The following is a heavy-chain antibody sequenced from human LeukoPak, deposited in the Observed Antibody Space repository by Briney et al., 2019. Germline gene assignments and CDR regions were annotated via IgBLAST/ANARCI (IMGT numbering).Heavy chain of an antibody. V-gene: IGHV3-21*01. Sequence: GGSLRLSCAASGFTFSNSGMNWVRQAPGKGLEWVSSISSSGTYMYYADSLKGRFTISRDNAKNSLYLQMNSLRAEDTAVYYCARDFKEASGSDWFDPWGQGTLVTVSS. CDR3: ARDFKEASGSDWFDP. CDR2: ISSSGTYM. D-gene: IGHD6-13*01. J-gene: IGHJ5*02. CDR1: GFTFSNSG.